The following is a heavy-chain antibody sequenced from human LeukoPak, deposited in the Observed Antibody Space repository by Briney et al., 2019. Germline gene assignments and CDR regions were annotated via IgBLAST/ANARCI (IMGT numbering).Heavy chain of an antibody. J-gene: IGHJ5*02. CDR2: ISTSSTTI. CDR3: PRRGYGSSGYTNWFDP. D-gene: IGHD3-22*01. CDR1: VVTFSSYS. Sequence: GGSLRLSCAASVVTFSSYSMNCVRQAPGKGQEWISYISTSSTTIYSAGSVNGRFNTYSDNDKNSLYLQMNSPGDEDTAVYYSPRRGYGSSGYTNWFDPWGQGTLVTVSS. V-gene: IGHV3-48*02.